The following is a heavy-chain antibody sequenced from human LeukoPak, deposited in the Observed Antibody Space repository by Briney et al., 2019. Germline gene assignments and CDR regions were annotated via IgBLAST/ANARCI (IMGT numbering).Heavy chain of an antibody. CDR1: GFTFSSYV. V-gene: IGHV3-23*01. CDR3: ATTPGVVVVVAALDAFDI. Sequence: GGSLRLSCAASGFTFSSYVMSWVRQAPGKGLEWVSAISGSGGSTYYADSVKVRFTISRDNSKNTLYLQMNSLRAEDTAVYYCATTPGVVVVVAALDAFDIWGQGTMVTVSS. CDR2: ISGSGGST. J-gene: IGHJ3*02. D-gene: IGHD2-15*01.